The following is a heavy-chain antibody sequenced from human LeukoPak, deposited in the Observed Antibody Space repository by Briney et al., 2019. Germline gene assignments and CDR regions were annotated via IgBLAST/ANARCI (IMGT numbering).Heavy chain of an antibody. CDR2: ISAYNGNT. V-gene: IGHV1-18*01. CDR3: AREGLEEQWLVRGAFDI. D-gene: IGHD6-19*01. J-gene: IGHJ3*02. Sequence: ASVKVSCKASGYTFTSYGISWVRQAPGQGLEWMGWISAYNGNTNYAQKLQGRVTMTTDTSTSTAYMELRSLRSDDTAVYYCAREGLEEQWLVRGAFDIWGQGTMVTVSS. CDR1: GYTFTSYG.